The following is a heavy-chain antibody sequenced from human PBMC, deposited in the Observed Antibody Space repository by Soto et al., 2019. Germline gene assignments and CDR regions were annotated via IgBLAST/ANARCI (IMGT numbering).Heavy chain of an antibody. J-gene: IGHJ4*02. CDR2: ISYDGSNK. Sequence: GGSLRLSCAASGFTFSSYGMHWVRQAPGKGLEWVAVISYDGSNKYYADSVKGRFTISRDNSKNTLYLQMNSLRAEDTAVYYCAKSGVKKGRIAAAGTNVADYFDYWGQGTLVTVSS. CDR1: GFTFSSYG. D-gene: IGHD6-13*01. CDR3: AKSGVKKGRIAAAGTNVADYFDY. V-gene: IGHV3-30*18.